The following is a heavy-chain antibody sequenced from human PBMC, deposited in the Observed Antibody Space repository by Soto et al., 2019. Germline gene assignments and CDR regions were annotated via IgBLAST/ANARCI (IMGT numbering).Heavy chain of an antibody. CDR3: ATGRVYFGSEY. D-gene: IGHD3-10*01. V-gene: IGHV4-59*01. J-gene: IGHJ4*02. CDR2: IYYNGNI. Sequence: QVQLQESGPGLVKPLETLSLTCTVPGGSITSYYWSWVRQPPGKGLAWIGYIYYNGNINYNPSLKSRLTISLDTSKNQFSLRLSSVTAADTAVYYCATGRVYFGSEYWGQGTLVTVSS. CDR1: GGSITSYY.